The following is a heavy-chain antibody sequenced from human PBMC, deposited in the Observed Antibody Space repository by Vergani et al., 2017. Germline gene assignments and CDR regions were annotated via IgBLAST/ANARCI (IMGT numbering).Heavy chain of an antibody. D-gene: IGHD3-16*02. CDR2: INAGNGNT. CDR3: AREGFYDYVWGSYRLRGGYYFDY. Sequence: QVQLVQSGAEVKKPGASVKVSCKASGYTFTSYAMHWVRQAPGQRLEWMGWINAGNGNTKYSQKFLGRVTITRDTSASTAYMELSSLRSEDTAVYYCAREGFYDYVWGSYRLRGGYYFDYWGQGTLVTVSS. V-gene: IGHV1-3*01. CDR1: GYTFTSYA. J-gene: IGHJ4*02.